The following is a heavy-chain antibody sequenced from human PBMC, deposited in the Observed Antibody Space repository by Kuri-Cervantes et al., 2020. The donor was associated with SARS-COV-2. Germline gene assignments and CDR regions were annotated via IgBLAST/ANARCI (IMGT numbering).Heavy chain of an antibody. V-gene: IGHV1-8*03. CDR1: GYTFTSYG. J-gene: IGHJ5*02. D-gene: IGHD4-11*01. CDR2: MNPNSSNT. Sequence: ASVKVSCKASGYTFTSYGISWVRQAPGQGLEWMGWMNPNSSNTGYAQKFQGRVTITRNTSISTAYMELSSLRSEDTAVYYCARAFSNYVDWFDPWGQGTLVTVSS. CDR3: ARAFSNYVDWFDP.